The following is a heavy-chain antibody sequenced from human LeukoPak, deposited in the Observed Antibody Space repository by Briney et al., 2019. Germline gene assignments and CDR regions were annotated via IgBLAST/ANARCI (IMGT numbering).Heavy chain of an antibody. CDR2: IYSDGTT. CDR3: ARDRGPRTGFMVREAYDY. D-gene: IGHD3-10*01. Sequence: PGGSLRLSCAASGFTVSSNYMTWVRQAPGKGLEWVSLIYSDGTTYYADSVKGRFTISRDNAKNTLYLQMSSLRAEDTAVYYCARDRGPRTGFMVREAYDYWGQGTLVTVSS. CDR1: GFTVSSNY. J-gene: IGHJ4*02. V-gene: IGHV3-53*01.